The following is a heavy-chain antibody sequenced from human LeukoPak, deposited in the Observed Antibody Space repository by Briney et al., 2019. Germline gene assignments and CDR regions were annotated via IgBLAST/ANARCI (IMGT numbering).Heavy chain of an antibody. CDR2: IYTSGST. Sequence: TSETLSLTCTVSGGSISSYYWSWIRQPAGKGLEWIGRIYTSGSTNYNPSLKSRVTMSVDTSKNQFSLKLSSVTAADTAVYYCARRARGSSGYYYMDVWGKGTTVTVSS. D-gene: IGHD3-22*01. CDR1: GGSISSYY. CDR3: ARRARGSSGYYYMDV. J-gene: IGHJ6*03. V-gene: IGHV4-4*07.